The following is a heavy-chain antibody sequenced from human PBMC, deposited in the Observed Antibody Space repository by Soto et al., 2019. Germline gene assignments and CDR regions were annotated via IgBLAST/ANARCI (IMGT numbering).Heavy chain of an antibody. Sequence: SVKVSCKASGGTFSSYAISWVRQAPGQGLEWMGGIIPIFGTANYAQKFQGRVTITADESTSTAYMELSSLRSEDTAVYYCARSLWFGEGPENYYYYGMDVWGQGTTVTVSS. J-gene: IGHJ6*02. CDR3: ARSLWFGEGPENYYYYGMDV. CDR1: GGTFSSYA. D-gene: IGHD3-10*01. CDR2: IIPIFGTA. V-gene: IGHV1-69*13.